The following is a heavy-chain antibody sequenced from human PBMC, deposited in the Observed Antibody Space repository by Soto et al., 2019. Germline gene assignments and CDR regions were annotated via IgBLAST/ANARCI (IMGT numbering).Heavy chain of an antibody. D-gene: IGHD1-1*01. Sequence: GGSLRLSCAASGFTFSSYVMHWVRQAPGKGLEWVALISYDGSNKQYGDSVKGRFTISRDNSKNTLYLQVNSLRAEDTAVYYCARETPGWNPLAFWGQGPQVTVSS. CDR3: ARETPGWNPLAF. V-gene: IGHV3-30*03. CDR1: GFTFSSYV. CDR2: ISYDGSNK. J-gene: IGHJ4*02.